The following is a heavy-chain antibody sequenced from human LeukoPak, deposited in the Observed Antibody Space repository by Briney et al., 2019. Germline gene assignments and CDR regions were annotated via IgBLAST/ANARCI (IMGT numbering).Heavy chain of an antibody. Sequence: SETLSLTCTVSGCSISSSSYYWGWIRQPPGKGLEWIGSIYYSGSTYYNPSLKSRVTISVDTSKNQFSLKLSSVTAADTALYYCARIRGYSYGYRFYFDYWGQGTLVTVSS. J-gene: IGHJ4*02. CDR3: ARIRGYSYGYRFYFDY. CDR2: IYYSGST. V-gene: IGHV4-39*01. CDR1: GCSISSSSYY. D-gene: IGHD5-18*01.